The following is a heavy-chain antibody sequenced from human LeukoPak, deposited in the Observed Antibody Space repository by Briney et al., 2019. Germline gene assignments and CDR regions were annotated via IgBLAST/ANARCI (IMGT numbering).Heavy chain of an antibody. CDR3: ARVGKRMAAAGDYYFYMDV. J-gene: IGHJ6*03. D-gene: IGHD6-13*01. CDR1: GDSFSSNSAA. CDR2: TYYRSKWYN. V-gene: IGHV6-1*01. Sequence: SQTLSLTCALSGDSFSSNSAAWNWIRQSPSRGLEWLGRTYYRSKWYNDYAVSVKSRITINPDTSKNHFSLQLNSVTPEDTAVYYCARVGKRMAAAGDYYFYMDVWGKGTTVTISS.